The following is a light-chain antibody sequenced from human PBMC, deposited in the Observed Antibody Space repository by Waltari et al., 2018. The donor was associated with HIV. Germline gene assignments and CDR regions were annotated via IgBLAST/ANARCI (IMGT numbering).Light chain of an antibody. CDR1: SSNIGTHN. J-gene: IGLJ2*01. Sequence: QSVLSQPPSASGTPGQRVTISCSGSSSNIGTHNVSWYQQFAGTAPKLLIYRNDQRPSGVPDRFSGSKSGTSASLVISGLRSEDEADYYCASRDDSLSVHVIFGGGTKLTVL. CDR3: ASRDDSLSVHVI. CDR2: RND. V-gene: IGLV1-47*01.